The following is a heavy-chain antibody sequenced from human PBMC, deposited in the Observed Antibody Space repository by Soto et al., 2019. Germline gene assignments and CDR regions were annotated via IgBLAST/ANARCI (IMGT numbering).Heavy chain of an antibody. CDR3: AKAIYCSSTSCPDDAFDI. CDR1: GFTFDDYA. CDR2: ISWNSGSI. J-gene: IGHJ3*02. D-gene: IGHD2-2*01. Sequence: GGSLRLSCAASGFTFDDYAMHWVRQAPGKGLEWVSGISWNSGSIGYADSVKGRFTISRDNAKNSLYLQMNSLRAEDTALYYCAKAIYCSSTSCPDDAFDIWGQGTMVTVSS. V-gene: IGHV3-9*01.